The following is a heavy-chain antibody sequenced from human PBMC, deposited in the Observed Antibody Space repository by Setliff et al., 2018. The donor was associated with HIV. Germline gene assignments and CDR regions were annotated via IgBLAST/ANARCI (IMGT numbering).Heavy chain of an antibody. V-gene: IGHV4-39*01. CDR2: IFYSGST. D-gene: IGHD2-2*01. J-gene: IGHJ4*02. CDR1: GGSISRSRNY. Sequence: PSETLSLTCTVSGGSISRSRNYWGWIRQPPGKGLEWIGSIFYSGSTYFNPSLKSRPTISVDTSKNQFSLKLNSVTAADTAVYYCARLAIPAATTDYWGQGTRVTVSS. CDR3: ARLAIPAATTDY.